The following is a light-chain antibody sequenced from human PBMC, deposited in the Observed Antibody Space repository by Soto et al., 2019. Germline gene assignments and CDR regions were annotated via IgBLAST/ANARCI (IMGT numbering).Light chain of an antibody. Sequence: DIQMTQSPSSLSASVGDRVTIACRASQSISTYLNWYQQKPGKAPKLLTYAASSLQSGVPSRFSGSGSGTDFTLTISSLQPEDFATYYCQQSFSTPHFTFGGGTKVEIK. V-gene: IGKV1-39*01. CDR3: QQSFSTPHFT. CDR2: AAS. J-gene: IGKJ4*01. CDR1: QSISTY.